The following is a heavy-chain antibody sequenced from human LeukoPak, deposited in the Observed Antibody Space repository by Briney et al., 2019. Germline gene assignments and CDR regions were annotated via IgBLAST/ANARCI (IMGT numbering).Heavy chain of an antibody. V-gene: IGHV1-69*05. CDR2: IIPIFGTA. CDR3: AGVRDAPYYYDSSGYYLGYYFDY. J-gene: IGHJ4*02. D-gene: IGHD3-22*01. Sequence: SVKVSCKASGGTFSSYAISWVRQAPGQGLEWMGGIIPIFGTANYAQKFQGRVTITTDESTSTAYMELSSLRSEDTAVYYCAGVRDAPYYYDSSGYYLGYYFDYWGQGTLVTVSS. CDR1: GGTFSSYA.